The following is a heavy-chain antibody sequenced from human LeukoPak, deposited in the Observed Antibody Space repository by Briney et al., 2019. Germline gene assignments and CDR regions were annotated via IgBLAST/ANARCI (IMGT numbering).Heavy chain of an antibody. CDR2: ISGDGGST. Sequence: PGGSLRLSCAASGFTFSNYAMSWVRQAPGKGLAWVSGISGDGGSTYYADSVKGRFTISRDNSKNTLYLQMNSLRADDTAVYHRARQGGPENNWFDPWGQGTLVTVSS. V-gene: IGHV3-23*01. CDR1: GFTFSNYA. CDR3: ARQGGPENNWFDP. J-gene: IGHJ5*02. D-gene: IGHD3-16*01.